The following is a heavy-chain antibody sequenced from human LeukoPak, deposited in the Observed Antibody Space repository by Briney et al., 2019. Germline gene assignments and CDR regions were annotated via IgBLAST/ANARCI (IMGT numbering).Heavy chain of an antibody. CDR1: GGTFSSYA. Sequence: ASVKVSCKASGGTFSSYAISWVRQAPGQGLEWMGGIIPIFGTANYAQKFQGRVTITTDESTSTAYMELSSLRSEDTAVYHCARSGYYDSSGYYSEFDYWGQGTLVTVSS. CDR3: ARSGYYDSSGYYSEFDY. J-gene: IGHJ4*02. CDR2: IIPIFGTA. V-gene: IGHV1-69*05. D-gene: IGHD3-22*01.